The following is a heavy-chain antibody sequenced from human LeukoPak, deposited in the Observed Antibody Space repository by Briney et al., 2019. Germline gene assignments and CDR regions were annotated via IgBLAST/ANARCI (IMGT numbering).Heavy chain of an antibody. V-gene: IGHV4-4*07. CDR3: ARGLQNSGTSDY. CDR1: GGSISGFY. D-gene: IGHD3-10*01. J-gene: IGHJ4*02. Sequence: SETLSLTCTVSGGSISGFYWSWIRQPAEKGLEWIGRISSSGRANYNPSLKSRVTMSVDTSKNQFSLKLTSVTAADTAVYYCARGLQNSGTSDYWGQGTLVTVSS. CDR2: ISSSGRA.